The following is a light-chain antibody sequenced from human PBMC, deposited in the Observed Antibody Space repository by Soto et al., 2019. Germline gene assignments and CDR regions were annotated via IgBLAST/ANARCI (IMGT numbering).Light chain of an antibody. CDR1: RSVSSNS. CDR2: GAS. V-gene: IGKV3-20*01. Sequence: EIVLAQSPDTLSLSPGERASLSCRASRSVSSNSLAWYQQKAGQAPRLLVYGASSRATGIPDRFSGSGSETDFTLTISRLEPEDFAVYFCQQYGSSRLTFGGGTKVEIK. J-gene: IGKJ4*01. CDR3: QQYGSSRLT.